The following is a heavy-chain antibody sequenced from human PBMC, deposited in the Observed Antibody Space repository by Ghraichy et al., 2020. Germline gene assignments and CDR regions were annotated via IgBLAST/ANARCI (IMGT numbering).Heavy chain of an antibody. D-gene: IGHD3-10*01. CDR2: IYYSGST. CDR1: GGSVSSGSYY. J-gene: IGHJ4*02. CDR3: ARARITSQNIVTPAGLWCGEPLDY. V-gene: IGHV4-61*01. Sequence: SETLSLTCTVSGGSVSSGSYYWGWIRQPPGKGLEWIGYIYYSGSTNYNPSLKSRVTISVDTSKNQFSLKLSSVTAADTAVYYCARARITSQNIVTPAGLWCGEPLDYWGQGTLVTVSS.